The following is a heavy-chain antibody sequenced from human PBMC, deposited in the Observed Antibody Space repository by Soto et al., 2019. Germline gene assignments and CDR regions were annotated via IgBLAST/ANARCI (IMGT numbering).Heavy chain of an antibody. Sequence: GGSLRLSCATSGFTFSSYSMNWVRQAPGKDLEWISSISTGSDYVYYADSVAGRFTISRDNAKSSLYLQMNSLRAEDTAVYYCARDSRIVARPAMGSVGFDPWGQGTLVTVSS. J-gene: IGHJ5*02. D-gene: IGHD2-2*01. V-gene: IGHV3-21*06. CDR3: ARDSRIVARPAMGSVGFDP. CDR1: GFTFSSYS. CDR2: ISTGSDYV.